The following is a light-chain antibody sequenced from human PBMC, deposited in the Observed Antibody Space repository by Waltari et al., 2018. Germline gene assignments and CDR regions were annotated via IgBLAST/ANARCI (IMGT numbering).Light chain of an antibody. CDR2: DVT. J-gene: IGLJ1*01. V-gene: IGLV2-11*01. CDR1: SSDVGAYKY. Sequence: QSALTQPRSVSGSPGQSVPISCTGTSSDVGAYKYVSWYQHHPGKAPKLILFDVTKRPAGCPDRFSGSKSGATASLTISGLEASDESDYFCCSYAGDSSYVFGTGTTVSVL. CDR3: CSYAGDSSYV.